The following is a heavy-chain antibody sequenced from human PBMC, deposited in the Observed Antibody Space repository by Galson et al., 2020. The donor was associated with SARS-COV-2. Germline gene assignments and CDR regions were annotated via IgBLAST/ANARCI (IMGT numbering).Heavy chain of an antibody. V-gene: IGHV3-30*18. D-gene: IGHD3-3*01. CDR1: GFTFSSYG. CDR3: AKDFQFTIFGVVPTPFDD. Sequence: AEMETGGSLRLSCAASGFTFSSYGMHLVRQAPGNGLELVAFISYDGSNKYYADSVKGRFTIYRDNSKNTLYLQMNSLRAEDTAVYYCAKDFQFTIFGVVPTPFDDGGQGTLVTGSS. J-gene: IGHJ4*02. CDR2: ISYDGSNK.